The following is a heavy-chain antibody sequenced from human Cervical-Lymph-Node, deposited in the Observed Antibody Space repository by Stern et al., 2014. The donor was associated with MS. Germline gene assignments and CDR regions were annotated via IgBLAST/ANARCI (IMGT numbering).Heavy chain of an antibody. CDR1: GYTFTSYY. Sequence: VQLVESGAEVKKPGASVKVSCKASGYTFTSYYMHWVRQAPAPAPEWMGIINPSGGSTSYEQKFQGRVTMTRDTSTSTVYMELSSLRSEDTAVYYCARGGSAVAQPNFDYWGQGTLVTVSS. CDR2: INPSGGST. V-gene: IGHV1-46*01. CDR3: ARGGSAVAQPNFDY. D-gene: IGHD6-19*01. J-gene: IGHJ4*02.